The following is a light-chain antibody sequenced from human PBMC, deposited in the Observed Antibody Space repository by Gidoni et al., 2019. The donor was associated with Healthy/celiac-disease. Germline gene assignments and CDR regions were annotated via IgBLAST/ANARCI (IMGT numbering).Light chain of an antibody. Sequence: QSALTQPAYVSGSPGQSIIISCTGTSSDVGSSNYVSWYQQPPGKSPKLMIYEVRNRPSGVSNRFSGSKSGKTSSLTISALQADDESDYYCSSYTISSSPYVFGTGTKLTVL. CDR1: SSDVGSSNY. CDR2: EVR. V-gene: IGLV2-14*01. J-gene: IGLJ1*01. CDR3: SSYTISSSPYV.